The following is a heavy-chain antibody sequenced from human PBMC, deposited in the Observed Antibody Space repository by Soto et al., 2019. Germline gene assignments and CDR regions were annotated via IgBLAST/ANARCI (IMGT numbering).Heavy chain of an antibody. V-gene: IGHV4-61*01. Sequence: QVQLQESGPGLVKPSETLSLTCTVSGGSVSSGSYYWSWIRQPPGKGLEWIGYIYYSGSTNYNPSLKSRVTISVDTSKNQFSLKLSSVTAADTAVYYCARTSYCSGVSCYPGANWFDPWGQGTLVTVSS. J-gene: IGHJ5*02. CDR1: GGSVSSGSYY. CDR3: ARTSYCSGVSCYPGANWFDP. CDR2: IYYSGST. D-gene: IGHD2-15*01.